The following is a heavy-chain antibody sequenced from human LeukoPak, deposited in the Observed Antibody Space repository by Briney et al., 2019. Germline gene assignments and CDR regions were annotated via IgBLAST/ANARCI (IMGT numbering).Heavy chain of an antibody. Sequence: SETLSLTCTVSGCSISSYYWSWVRQPPGKGLEWIGYIYYSGSTNYNPSLKSRVTMSIDTSKNQFSLNLSSVTAADTAVYYCAKDWRIQLWLGRDAFDIWGQGTMVTVSS. CDR3: AKDWRIQLWLGRDAFDI. V-gene: IGHV4-59*01. J-gene: IGHJ3*02. CDR2: IYYSGST. CDR1: GCSISSYY. D-gene: IGHD5-18*01.